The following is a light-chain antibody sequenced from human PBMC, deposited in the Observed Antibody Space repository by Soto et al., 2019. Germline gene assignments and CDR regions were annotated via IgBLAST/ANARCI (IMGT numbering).Light chain of an antibody. CDR3: EQYGSSVT. J-gene: IGKJ3*01. V-gene: IGKV3-20*01. Sequence: EIVLTQSPGTLSLSPGERATLSCRASQSVSSSYLAWYQQTPGQAPRLLIDGASSRATGIPDRFSGSGSGTDFTIVNSRVEPEDVAVYYCEQYGSSVTVGRRTKVDIK. CDR1: QSVSSSY. CDR2: GAS.